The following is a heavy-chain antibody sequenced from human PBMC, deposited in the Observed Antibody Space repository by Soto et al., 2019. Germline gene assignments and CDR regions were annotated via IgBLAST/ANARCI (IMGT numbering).Heavy chain of an antibody. CDR2: IYYRGST. J-gene: IGHJ6*02. CDR1: GGSISSYY. V-gene: IGHV4-59*01. CDR3: ARVIGGYDYYYYYGMDV. D-gene: IGHD5-12*01. Sequence: SETLSLTCTVSGGSISSYYWSWIRQPPGKGLEWIGYIYYRGSTNYNPSLESRVTISVATSKNQFSLKLSSVTAADTAVYFCARVIGGYDYYYYYGMDVWGQGTTVTVSS.